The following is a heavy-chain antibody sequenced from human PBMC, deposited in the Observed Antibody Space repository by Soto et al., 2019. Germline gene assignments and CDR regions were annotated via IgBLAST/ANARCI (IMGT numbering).Heavy chain of an antibody. D-gene: IGHD3-10*01. CDR1: GFTFNTYA. Sequence: EVQLLESGGGLVQPGGSLRLSCAASGFTFNTYAVSWVRQAPGKGLEWVSGISASGGTTYYADSVKGRFTISRDNSRNTVYLQMNSLRAEDTALYYCAKWRGPGLAQGADVWGQGTMVTVPS. J-gene: IGHJ3*01. V-gene: IGHV3-23*01. CDR2: ISASGGTT. CDR3: AKWRGPGLAQGADV.